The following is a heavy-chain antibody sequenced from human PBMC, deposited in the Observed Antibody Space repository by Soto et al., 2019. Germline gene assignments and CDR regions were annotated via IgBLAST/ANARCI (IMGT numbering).Heavy chain of an antibody. D-gene: IGHD1-26*01. CDR3: ENSYWPVGNY. J-gene: IGHJ4*02. CDR2: IKSDGSGT. V-gene: IGHV3-74*01. Sequence: GGSLRLSCAASGLPFTNFWMHWVRQAPGEGLLCVSRIKSDGSGTRYAESVKGRFTISRDNAKNTLYLQMNSLRVEDTAVYYCENSYWPVGNYWGQGIPVTVYS. CDR1: GLPFTNFW.